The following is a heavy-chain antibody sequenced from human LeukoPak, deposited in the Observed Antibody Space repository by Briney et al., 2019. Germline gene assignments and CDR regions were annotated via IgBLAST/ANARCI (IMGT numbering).Heavy chain of an antibody. CDR3: AKDHYDILTGYYFPDY. J-gene: IGHJ4*02. CDR1: GFTFSSYG. Sequence: GRSLRLSCAASGFTFSSYGMHWVRQASGKGLEWVAVISYDGSNKYYADSVKGRFTISRDNSKNTLYLQMNSLRAEDTAVYYCAKDHYDILTGYYFPDYWGQETLVTVSS. V-gene: IGHV3-30*18. D-gene: IGHD3-9*01. CDR2: ISYDGSNK.